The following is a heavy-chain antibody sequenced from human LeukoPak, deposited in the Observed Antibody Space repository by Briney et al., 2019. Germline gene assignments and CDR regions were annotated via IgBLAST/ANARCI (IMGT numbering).Heavy chain of an antibody. J-gene: IGHJ3*02. CDR2: ISSSGSTI. V-gene: IGHV3-48*03. D-gene: IGHD3-22*01. CDR1: GFTFSSYE. CDR3: ARDGAYSDSSPDAFDI. Sequence: GGSLRLSCAASGFTFSSYEMNWVRQAPGKGLEWVSYISSSGSTIYYADSVKGRFTISRVNAKISLYLQMNSLRAEDTAVYYCARDGAYSDSSPDAFDIWGQGTMVTVSS.